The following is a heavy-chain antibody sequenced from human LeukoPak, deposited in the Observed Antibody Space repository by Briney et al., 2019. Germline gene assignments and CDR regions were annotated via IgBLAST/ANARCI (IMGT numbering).Heavy chain of an antibody. CDR3: SSSGWNGEADY. V-gene: IGHV3-15*01. Sequence: PGGSLRLSCAASRFTFSNAWMSWVRQAPGKGLEWVGRIKSKTDGGTTDYAAPVKGRFTISRDDSKNTLYLQMNSLKSEDTAVYYCSSSGWNGEADYWGQGTLVTVSS. J-gene: IGHJ4*02. D-gene: IGHD6-19*01. CDR1: RFTFSNAW. CDR2: IKSKTDGGTT.